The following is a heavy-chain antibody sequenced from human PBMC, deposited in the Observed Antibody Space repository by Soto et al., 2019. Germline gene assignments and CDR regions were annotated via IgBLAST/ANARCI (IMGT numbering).Heavy chain of an antibody. V-gene: IGHV3-21*01. J-gene: IGHJ6*02. Sequence: EVQLVESGGGLVMPGGSLRLSCIASGFSFSTYSMNWVRQAPGKGLEWVSSIRRSGDYTYYADSLKGRFTISRDNAKDSLSLQMISLRAKDTAVYYCARSTSLGGMDGWGQGTTVTVSS. D-gene: IGHD1-1*01. CDR3: ARSTSLGGMDG. CDR2: IRRSGDYT. CDR1: GFSFSTYS.